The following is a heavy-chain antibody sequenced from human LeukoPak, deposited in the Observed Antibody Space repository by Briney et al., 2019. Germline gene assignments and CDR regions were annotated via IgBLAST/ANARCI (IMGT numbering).Heavy chain of an antibody. D-gene: IGHD1-26*01. J-gene: IGHJ3*02. Sequence: PGGSLRLSCAASGFTFSDYYMSWIRQAPGKGLEWVSYISSSGSTIYYADPVKGRFTISRDNAKNSLYLQMNSLRAEDTAVYYCARGGGVSRYSGSYDAFDIWGRGTMVTVSS. V-gene: IGHV3-11*04. CDR3: ARGGGVSRYSGSYDAFDI. CDR2: ISSSGSTI. CDR1: GFTFSDYY.